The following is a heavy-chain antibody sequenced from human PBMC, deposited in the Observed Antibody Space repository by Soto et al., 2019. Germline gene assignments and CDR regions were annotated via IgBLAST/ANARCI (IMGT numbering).Heavy chain of an antibody. CDR1: GYNFTNYW. CDR2: IYPGDSNT. J-gene: IGHJ4*02. V-gene: IGHV5-51*01. CDR3: AKSGSHIWIRGYFDS. D-gene: IGHD1-1*01. Sequence: GESLKISCKGSGYNFTNYWIGWVRQMPGKGLEWMGIIYPGDSNTRNSPSFQGQVTISADKSITTAYLQWSSLKASDTAMYYCAKSGSHIWIRGYFDSWGQGTLVTVSS.